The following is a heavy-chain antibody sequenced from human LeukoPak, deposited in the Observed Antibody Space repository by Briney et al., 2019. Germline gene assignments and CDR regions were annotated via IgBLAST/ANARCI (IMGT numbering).Heavy chain of an antibody. CDR3: ARAYSGYDFFDY. CDR2: IIPIFGTA. CDR1: GGTFSRYG. Sequence: SVKVSCKASGGTFSRYGISWVRQAPGQGLEWMGGIIPIFGTANYAQKFQGRVTITADESTSTAYMEVSSLRSEDTAVYYCARAYSGYDFFDYWGQGILVTVSS. J-gene: IGHJ4*02. V-gene: IGHV1-69*01. D-gene: IGHD5-12*01.